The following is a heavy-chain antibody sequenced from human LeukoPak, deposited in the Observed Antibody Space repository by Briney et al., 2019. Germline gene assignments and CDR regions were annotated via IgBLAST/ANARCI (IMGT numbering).Heavy chain of an antibody. Sequence: SETLSLTCSVSGDSIYWSWVRQSPGKGLQWIGTVFSGGATSYSPSLASRVTMSLDKSKSHFSLKLSSVTAADTAIYYCAIVTSPPGFLDRWGQGTLVTVSS. CDR2: VFSGGAT. J-gene: IGHJ4*02. D-gene: IGHD3-3*01. V-gene: IGHV4-59*01. CDR3: AIVTSPPGFLDR. CDR1: GDSIY.